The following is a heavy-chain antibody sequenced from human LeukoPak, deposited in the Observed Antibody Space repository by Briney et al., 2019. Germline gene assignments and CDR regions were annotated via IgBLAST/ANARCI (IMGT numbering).Heavy chain of an antibody. V-gene: IGHV4-34*01. CDR2: IYHSGST. D-gene: IGHD5-12*01. Sequence: SETLSLTCAVYGGSFSGYYWSWIRQPPGKGLEWIGEIYHSGSTNYNPSLKSRVTISVDKSKNQFSLKLSSVTAADTAVYYCAGGYSGYDWVANWFDPWGQGTLVTVSS. J-gene: IGHJ5*02. CDR1: GGSFSGYY. CDR3: AGGYSGYDWVANWFDP.